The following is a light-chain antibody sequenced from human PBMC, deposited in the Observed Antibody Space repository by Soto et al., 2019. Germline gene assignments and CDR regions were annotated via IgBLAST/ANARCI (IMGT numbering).Light chain of an antibody. CDR1: SSDIGAYNF. Sequence: QSALTQPPSASGSPGQSVTISCTGSSSDIGAYNFVSWYQQHPGKAPKVIISEVYKRPSGVPSRFAGSKSGNTATLTVSGLYXDDEADYYCSAHAASNNPFAFGGGTKVTVL. CDR3: SAHAASNNPFA. V-gene: IGLV2-8*01. J-gene: IGLJ1*01. CDR2: EVY.